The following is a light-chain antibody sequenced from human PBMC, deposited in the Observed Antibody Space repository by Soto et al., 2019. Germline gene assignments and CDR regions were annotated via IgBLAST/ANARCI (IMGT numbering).Light chain of an antibody. V-gene: IGKV3-20*01. CDR2: GAS. J-gene: IGKJ2*01. CDR3: QQYASSPFT. Sequence: EMVWTQSPGTLSLSPGERATLSCRASQSVSNSYLAWYQQKPGQAPRLLIYGASRRATGIPDRFSGSGSGTDFTLTISRPEPDDFPVYYCQQYASSPFTFGKATKLQIK. CDR1: QSVSNSY.